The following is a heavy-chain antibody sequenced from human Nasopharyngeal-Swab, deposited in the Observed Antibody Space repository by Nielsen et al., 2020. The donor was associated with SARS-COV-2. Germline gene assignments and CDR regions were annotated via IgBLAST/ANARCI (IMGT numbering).Heavy chain of an antibody. J-gene: IGHJ4*02. D-gene: IGHD2-21*02. Sequence: WIRQPPGKGLEWIGEINHSGSTNYNPSLKSRVTISADTSKNQFSLKLSSGTAADTAVYYCSRSAYCGGDCYGRRIFDYWGQGTLVTVSS. V-gene: IGHV4-34*13. CDR2: INHSGST. CDR3: SRSAYCGGDCYGRRIFDY.